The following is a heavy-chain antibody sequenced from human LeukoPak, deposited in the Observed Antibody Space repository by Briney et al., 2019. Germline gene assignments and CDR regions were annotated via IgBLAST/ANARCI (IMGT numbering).Heavy chain of an antibody. Sequence: SETLSLTCTVSGGSISSDYWIWIRQPPGKGLEWIGYVYYSGSTNYNPSLKSRVTISVDTSKNQFSLKLSSVTAADTAVYYCARSVRGVIMYYFDYWGQGTLVTVSS. D-gene: IGHD3-10*01. J-gene: IGHJ4*02. CDR2: VYYSGST. V-gene: IGHV4-59*01. CDR1: GGSISSDY. CDR3: ARSVRGVIMYYFDY.